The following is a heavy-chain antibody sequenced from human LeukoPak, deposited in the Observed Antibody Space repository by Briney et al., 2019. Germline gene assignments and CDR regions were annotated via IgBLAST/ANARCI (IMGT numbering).Heavy chain of an antibody. CDR1: GFTFSSYS. V-gene: IGHV3-21*01. CDR2: ISSSSSYI. D-gene: IGHD1-26*01. CDR3: ARDLGSGRYFEERGAFDI. Sequence: GGSLRLSCAASGFTFSSYSMNWVRQAPGKGLEWVSSISSSSSYIYYADSVKGRFTISRDNAKNSLYLQMNSLRAEDTAVYYCARDLGSGRYFEERGAFDIWGQGTMVTVSS. J-gene: IGHJ3*02.